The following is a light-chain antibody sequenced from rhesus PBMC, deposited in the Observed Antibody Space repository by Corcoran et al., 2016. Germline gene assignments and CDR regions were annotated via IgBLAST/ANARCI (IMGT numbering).Light chain of an antibody. CDR3: QHGYGTPYS. CDR2: KAS. Sequence: DIQMTQSPSSLSASVGDRVTITCRASENVNNYLNWYQQKPGKAPKLLIYKASTWQSGVPSRFSCSGSGTDYTFTISSLQPEDVATYYCQHGYGTPYSFGQGTKVEIK. V-gene: IGKV1-74*01. J-gene: IGKJ2*01. CDR1: ENVNNY.